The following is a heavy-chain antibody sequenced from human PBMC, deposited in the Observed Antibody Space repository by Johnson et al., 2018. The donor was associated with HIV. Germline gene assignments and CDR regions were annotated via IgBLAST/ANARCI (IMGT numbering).Heavy chain of an antibody. J-gene: IGHJ3*02. CDR3: AKESKWESRTPHAFDM. CDR2: VWYDGSNK. D-gene: IGHD1-26*01. CDR1: GFTFSSYA. V-gene: IGHV3-30*04. Sequence: VPLVESGGGVVQPGRSLSLSCAASGFTFSSYAMNWVRQAPGNGLEWVAVVWYDGSNKYYADSVRGRFIISRDNSKNTLYLQMKSLRPEDTAVYYCAKESKWESRTPHAFDMWGQGTMVTVSS.